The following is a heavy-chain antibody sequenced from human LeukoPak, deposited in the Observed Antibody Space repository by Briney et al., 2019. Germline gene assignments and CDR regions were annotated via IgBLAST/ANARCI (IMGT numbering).Heavy chain of an antibody. J-gene: IGHJ4*02. V-gene: IGHV3-30-3*01. Sequence: PGGSLRLSCAASGFTFSSYAMHWVRQAPGKGLEWVAVISYDGSNKYYADSVKGRFTISRDNSKNTLYLQMNSLRAEDTAVYYCARDGYSHYFDYWGQGTPVTVSS. D-gene: IGHD5-24*01. CDR2: ISYDGSNK. CDR1: GFTFSSYA. CDR3: ARDGYSHYFDY.